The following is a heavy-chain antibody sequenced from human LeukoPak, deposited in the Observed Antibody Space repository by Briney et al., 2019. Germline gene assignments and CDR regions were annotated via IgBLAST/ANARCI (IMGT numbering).Heavy chain of an antibody. CDR1: GGSISSHY. D-gene: IGHD2-21*01. CDR2: IYYSGST. J-gene: IGHJ5*02. V-gene: IGHV4-59*11. CDR3: ARDVDSRAWFDP. Sequence: SETLSLTCTVSGGSISSHYWSWIRQTPGKGLEWIGYIYYSGSTNYNPSLKSRVTISVDTSKNQFSLKLSSVTAADTAVYYCARDVDSRAWFDPWGQGTLVTVSS.